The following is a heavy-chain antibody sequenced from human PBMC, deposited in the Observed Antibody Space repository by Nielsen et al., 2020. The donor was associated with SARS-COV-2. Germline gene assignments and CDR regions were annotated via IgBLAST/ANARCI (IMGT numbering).Heavy chain of an antibody. D-gene: IGHD6-13*01. Sequence: SGPTLVKPTQTLTLTCTFSGFSLSTSGMCVSWIRKPPGKALEWLARIDWDDDKYYSTSLKTRLTISKDTSKNQVVLTMTNMDPVDTATYYCARISHYGSSWPYYYYGMDVWGQGTTVTVSS. V-gene: IGHV2-70*11. CDR1: GFSLSTSGMC. J-gene: IGHJ6*02. CDR3: ARISHYGSSWPYYYYGMDV. CDR2: IDWDDDK.